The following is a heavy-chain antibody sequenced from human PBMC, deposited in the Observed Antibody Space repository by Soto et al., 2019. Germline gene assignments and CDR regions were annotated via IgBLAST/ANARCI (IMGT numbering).Heavy chain of an antibody. CDR3: ARDFSMVIVAPGY. CDR1: GFTFSSYA. D-gene: IGHD5-12*01. V-gene: IGHV3-33*01. Sequence: QVPLVESGGGVVQPGRSLRLSCAASGFTFSSYAMHWVRQAPGKGLEGVGFIWYDGSNTFYAESVKGQFTISRDNSKNTVYLQINALRAEETAVYYCARDFSMVIVAPGYWGQGTLVTVSS. CDR2: IWYDGSNT. J-gene: IGHJ4*02.